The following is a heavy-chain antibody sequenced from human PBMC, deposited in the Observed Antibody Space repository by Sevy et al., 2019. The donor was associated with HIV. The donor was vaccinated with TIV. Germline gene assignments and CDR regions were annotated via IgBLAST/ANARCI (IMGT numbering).Heavy chain of an antibody. J-gene: IGHJ4*02. CDR3: ATTREYYSDNSGYLDY. V-gene: IGHV1-24*01. CDR1: GYTLTQLS. Sequence: ASVKVSCKVSGYTLTQLSMHWVRQTPGKGLEWMGRFDPEDGTTIYAQKFQGRVTMTEDTSTDTAYLELSRLRSEETAVYYCATTREYYSDNSGYLDYWGRGTLVTVSS. D-gene: IGHD3-22*01. CDR2: FDPEDGTT.